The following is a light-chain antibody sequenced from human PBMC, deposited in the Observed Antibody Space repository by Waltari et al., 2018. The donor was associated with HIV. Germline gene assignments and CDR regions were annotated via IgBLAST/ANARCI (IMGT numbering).Light chain of an antibody. V-gene: IGLV1-40*01. CDR3: QSYDSSLL. J-gene: IGLJ2*01. Sequence: QSVLTQPPSVSGAPGQRVTISCTGSSSNIGAGYDVHWYQQLPGTAPKLLIFGDNNRPSGVPDRFSGSKSGTSASLAITGLQPEDEGDYYCQSYDSSLLFGGGTKLTVL. CDR2: GDN. CDR1: SSNIGAGYD.